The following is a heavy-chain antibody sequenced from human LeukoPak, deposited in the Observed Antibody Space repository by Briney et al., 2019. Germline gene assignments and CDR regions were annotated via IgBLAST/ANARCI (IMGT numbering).Heavy chain of an antibody. V-gene: IGHV1-18*01. CDR2: ISAYNGNT. CDR1: GYTFTSYG. D-gene: IGHD3-22*01. J-gene: IGHJ4*02. Sequence: GASVKVSCKASGYTFTSYGISWVRQAPGQGLERMGWISAYNGNTNYAQKLQGRVTMTTDTSTSTAYMELRSLRSDDTAVYYCARAEGFYYDSSGYYDALDYWGQGTLVTVFS. CDR3: ARAEGFYYDSSGYYDALDY.